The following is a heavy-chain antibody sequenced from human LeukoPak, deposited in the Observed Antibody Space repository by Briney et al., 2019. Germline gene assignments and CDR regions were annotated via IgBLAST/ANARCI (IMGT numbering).Heavy chain of an antibody. Sequence: PGGSLRLSCAASGFTFSSYGMHWVRQAPGKGLEWVAFIRYDGNNKYYADSVKGRFTISRDNSKNTLYLEMNSLIPEDTALYYCAKPQEADLWVPDYWGQGTLVTVSS. J-gene: IGHJ4*02. D-gene: IGHD2/OR15-2a*01. CDR3: AKPQEADLWVPDY. CDR2: IRYDGNNK. V-gene: IGHV3-30*02. CDR1: GFTFSSYG.